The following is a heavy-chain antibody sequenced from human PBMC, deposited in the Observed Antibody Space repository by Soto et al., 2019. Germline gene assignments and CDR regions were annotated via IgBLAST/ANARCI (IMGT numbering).Heavy chain of an antibody. D-gene: IGHD2-15*01. J-gene: IGHJ4*02. CDR2: MNPDSGHA. V-gene: IGHV1-8*01. CDR3: ARRPHCSGGICYYGLDN. Sequence: ASVKVSCKASGYTFTNSDINWVRQAPGQGLEWMGWMNPDSGHAAYAQKFQGRVTLTTSTSTSTVYMEMRSLGSEDTAVYYCARRPHCSGGICYYGLDNWGQGTMVTVSS. CDR1: GYTFTNSD.